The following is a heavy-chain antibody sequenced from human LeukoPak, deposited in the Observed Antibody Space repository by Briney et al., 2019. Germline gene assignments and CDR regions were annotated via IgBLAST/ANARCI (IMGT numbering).Heavy chain of an antibody. J-gene: IGHJ5*02. V-gene: IGHV3-21*01. D-gene: IGHD2-2*01. CDR1: GFPFSSHS. CDR2: ISSSSSYM. Sequence: GGSLRLSCAASGFPFSSHSMNGVRQAPGKGLEWVSSISSSSSYMYYADSVKGRLTISRDNAKNSLYLQMNSLRAEDTAVYYCARSTSSGDWFDPWGQGTLVTVSS. CDR3: ARSTSSGDWFDP.